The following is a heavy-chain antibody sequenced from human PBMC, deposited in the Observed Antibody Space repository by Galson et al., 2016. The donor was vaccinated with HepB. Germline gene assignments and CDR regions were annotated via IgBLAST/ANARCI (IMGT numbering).Heavy chain of an antibody. CDR1: GGSISTDY. CDR3: ARHDVWTTPFDS. D-gene: IGHD4-11*01. J-gene: IGHJ4*02. CDR2: VFHNGRT. Sequence: SETLSLTCTVSGGSISTDYWTWIRQAPGRGLKWIGYVFHNGRTDYNPSLKSRVTISVDTSKKQFSLKVTSVNASDTAVYFCARHDVWTTPFDSWGQGILVTGSS. V-gene: IGHV4-59*08.